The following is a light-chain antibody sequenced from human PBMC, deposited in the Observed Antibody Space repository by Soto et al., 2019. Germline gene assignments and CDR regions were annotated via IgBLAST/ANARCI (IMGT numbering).Light chain of an antibody. J-gene: IGLJ1*01. CDR2: RNN. V-gene: IGLV1-47*01. CDR3: ATWDDSLSVYV. Sequence: QSALTQPPSASGTPGQGVTISCSGSTSNIGSNYVYWYQQLPGTAPKLLIYRNNQRPSGVPDRFSGSKSGTSASLAISGLRSDDEADYFCATWDDSLSVYVFGTGTKVTVL. CDR1: TSNIGSNY.